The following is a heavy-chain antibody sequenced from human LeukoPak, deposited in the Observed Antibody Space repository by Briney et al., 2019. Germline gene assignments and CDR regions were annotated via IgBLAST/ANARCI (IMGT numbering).Heavy chain of an antibody. Sequence: PSETLSLTCAVYGGSFSGYYWSWIRQPPGKGLEWIGEINHSGSTNYNPSLKSRVTISVDTSKNQFSLKLSSVTAADTAVYYCARRRRVPAAGLYYYYYYGMDVWGQGTTVTVSS. J-gene: IGHJ6*02. V-gene: IGHV4-34*01. CDR2: INHSGST. CDR1: GGSFSGYY. D-gene: IGHD2-2*01. CDR3: ARRRRVPAAGLYYYYYYGMDV.